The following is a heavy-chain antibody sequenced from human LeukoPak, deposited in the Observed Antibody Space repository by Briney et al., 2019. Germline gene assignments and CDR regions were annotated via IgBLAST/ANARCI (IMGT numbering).Heavy chain of an antibody. CDR1: GGSFSGYY. J-gene: IGHJ5*02. CDR3: ARRPLSGWSLNWFDP. CDR2: INHSAST. D-gene: IGHD6-19*01. Sequence: SETLSLTCAVYGGSFSGYYWSWIRQPPGKGLEWIGEINHSASTNYNPSLKRRITISVDTSNNQFSLKLRSVTSANTDVYFCARRPLSGWSLNWFDPRGQGTLVTVSS. V-gene: IGHV4-34*01.